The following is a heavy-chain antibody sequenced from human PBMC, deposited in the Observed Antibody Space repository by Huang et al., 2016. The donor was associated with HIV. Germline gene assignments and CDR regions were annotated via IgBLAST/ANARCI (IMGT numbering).Heavy chain of an antibody. Sequence: EVQLLESGGGLVQPGGSLRLSCAASIFTFSTSAMNWVRQAPGKGMGGVSGISGSGSSTYYANSVKGRFTISRDNSRNTLYLQMKSLRVEDTAIYYCAKGSERSLTGPKYQYYFDYWGQGTLVTVSS. D-gene: IGHD3-3*01. CDR3: AKGSERSLTGPKYQYYFDY. J-gene: IGHJ4*02. CDR1: IFTFSTSA. CDR2: ISGSGSST. V-gene: IGHV3-23*01.